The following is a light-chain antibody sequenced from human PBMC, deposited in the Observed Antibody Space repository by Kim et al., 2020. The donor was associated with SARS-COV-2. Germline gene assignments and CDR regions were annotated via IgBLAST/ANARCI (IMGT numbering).Light chain of an antibody. CDR2: AAS. J-gene: IGKJ2*01. Sequence: DIQMTQSPSSLSASEGDRVTITCRASQSISSYLNWYQQKPGKAPKLLIYAASSLQSGVPSRFSGSGSGTDFTLTISSLQPEDFATYYCQQSYSTPKYTFGQGTKLEI. CDR1: QSISSY. V-gene: IGKV1-39*01. CDR3: QQSYSTPKYT.